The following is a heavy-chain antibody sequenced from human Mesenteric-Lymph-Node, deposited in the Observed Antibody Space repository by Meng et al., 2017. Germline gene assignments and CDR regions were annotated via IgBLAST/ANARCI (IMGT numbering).Heavy chain of an antibody. CDR3: AAAMGSF. D-gene: IGHD5-18*01. Sequence: EVEPVGSGGGLVQPGGSLSLSCASSGFTFSTYWMHWVRQAPGKGLVWVSRINSDGTITTYADSVKGRFVISRDNAKNTLYLQMNTLRAEDTAVYYCAAAMGSFWGQGALVTVSS. V-gene: IGHV3-74*01. CDR2: INSDGTIT. J-gene: IGHJ4*02. CDR1: GFTFSTYW.